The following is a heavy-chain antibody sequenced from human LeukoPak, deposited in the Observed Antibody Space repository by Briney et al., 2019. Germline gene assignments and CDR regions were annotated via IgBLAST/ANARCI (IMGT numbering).Heavy chain of an antibody. D-gene: IGHD4-23*01. CDR3: VKDRWVDY. V-gene: IGHV3-30*14. J-gene: IGHJ4*02. CDR1: GFTFSSYA. Sequence: GGSLRLSCAASGFTFSSYAMHWVRQAPGKGLEWVAVISYDGSNKYYADSVKGRFTISRDNSKNTLSLQMSSLRTEDTAVYYCVKDRWVDYWGQGTLVTVSS. CDR2: ISYDGSNK.